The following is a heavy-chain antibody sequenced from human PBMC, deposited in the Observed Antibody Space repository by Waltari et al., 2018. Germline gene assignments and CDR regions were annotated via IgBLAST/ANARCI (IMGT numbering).Heavy chain of an antibody. CDR3: ASLKADCSGGSCYPESGYYYMDV. CDR1: GYTFTSYY. Sequence: QVQLVQSGAEVKKPGASVKVSCKASGYTFTSYYMHWVRQAPGQGLEWMGIINPSGGSTSYAQKFQGRVTMTRDTSTSTVYMELSSLRSEDTAVYYCASLKADCSGGSCYPESGYYYMDVWGKGTTVTVSS. J-gene: IGHJ6*03. D-gene: IGHD2-15*01. CDR2: INPSGGST. V-gene: IGHV1-46*01.